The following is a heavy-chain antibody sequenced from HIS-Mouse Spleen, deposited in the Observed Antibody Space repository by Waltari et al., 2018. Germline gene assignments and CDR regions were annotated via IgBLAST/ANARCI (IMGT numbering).Heavy chain of an antibody. Sequence: QVQLVESGGGVVQPGRSLRLSCAASGFTFSSYGMHWVRQAPGTGLGWVAVISYDGRNKYYADSVKGRFTISRDNSKNTLYLQMNSLRAEDTAVYYCAKASSGWLDYWGQGTLVTVSS. CDR3: AKASSGWLDY. V-gene: IGHV3-30*18. CDR2: ISYDGRNK. CDR1: GFTFSSYG. D-gene: IGHD6-19*01. J-gene: IGHJ4*02.